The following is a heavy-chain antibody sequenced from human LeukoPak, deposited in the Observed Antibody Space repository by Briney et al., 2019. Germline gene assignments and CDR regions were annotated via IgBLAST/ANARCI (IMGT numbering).Heavy chain of an antibody. CDR2: ISKTYSTI. CDR1: GFSISDYY. D-gene: IGHD5-18*01. Sequence: PGGSLRLSCAASGFSISDYYMSWIRQAPGKGLEWVSYISKTYSTIYYSDSVKGRFTISRDNAKNSLYLQMNSLRAEDTAFYYCAKEGYSYSFDYWGQGTLVTVSS. J-gene: IGHJ4*02. CDR3: AKEGYSYSFDY. V-gene: IGHV3-11*01.